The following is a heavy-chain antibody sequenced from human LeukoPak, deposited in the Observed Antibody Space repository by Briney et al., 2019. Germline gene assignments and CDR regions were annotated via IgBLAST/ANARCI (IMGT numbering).Heavy chain of an antibody. V-gene: IGHV4-61*08. CDR2: IYYSGST. CDR1: GGSISSGGYY. Sequence: SETLSLTCTVSGGSISSGGYYWSWIRQHPGKGLEWIGYIYYSGSTNYNPSLKSRVTISVDTSKNQFSLKLSSVTAADTAVYYCARAGSSSWYNWFDPWGQGTLVTVSS. D-gene: IGHD6-13*01. J-gene: IGHJ5*02. CDR3: ARAGSSSWYNWFDP.